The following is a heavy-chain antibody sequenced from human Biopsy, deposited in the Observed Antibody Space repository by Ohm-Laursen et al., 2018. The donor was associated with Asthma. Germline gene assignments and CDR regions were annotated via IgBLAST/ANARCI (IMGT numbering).Heavy chain of an antibody. CDR3: ARKAGSCISRTCYSLDF. CDR1: GGTFNTYV. J-gene: IGHJ4*02. D-gene: IGHD2-2*01. Sequence: SSVKVSCNSLGGTFNTYVIGWVRQAPGQGLEWMGGINSVFGSTTYPQKFQDRVTITADDSTSTVYMELSSLRSEDTAVYYCARKAGSCISRTCYSLDFWGQGTLVTVSS. V-gene: IGHV1-69*01. CDR2: INSVFGST.